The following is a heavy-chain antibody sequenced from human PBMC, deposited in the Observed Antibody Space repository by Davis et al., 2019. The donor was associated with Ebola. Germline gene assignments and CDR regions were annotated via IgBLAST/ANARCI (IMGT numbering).Heavy chain of an antibody. CDR2: INHSGST. V-gene: IGHV4-34*01. Sequence: SETLSLTCAVYGGSFSGYYWSWIRQPPGKGLEWIGAINHSGSTNYNPSLKSRVTISVDTSKNQFSLKLSSVTAADTAVYYCARDGGIAAAGLDYWGQGTLVTVSS. CDR3: ARDGGIAAAGLDY. D-gene: IGHD6-13*01. CDR1: GGSFSGYY. J-gene: IGHJ4*02.